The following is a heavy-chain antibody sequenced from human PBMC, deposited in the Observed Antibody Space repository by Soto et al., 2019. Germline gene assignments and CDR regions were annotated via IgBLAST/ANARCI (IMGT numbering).Heavy chain of an antibody. CDR2: ISSNGANT. Sequence: PGGSLRLSCAASGFTFSTYSMHWVRQAPGKGMEHVSAISSNGANTYYGDSVKGRFTISRDNSNNTLYLQMGSLRAEDTAVKYCARGKGCTSATCYYDYYFGYWGQGTLVTVSS. CDR1: GFTFSTYS. V-gene: IGHV3-64*02. CDR3: ARGKGCTSATCYYDYYFGY. J-gene: IGHJ4*02. D-gene: IGHD3-22*01.